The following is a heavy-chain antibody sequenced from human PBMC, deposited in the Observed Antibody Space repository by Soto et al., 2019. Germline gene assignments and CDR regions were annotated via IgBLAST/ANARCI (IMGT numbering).Heavy chain of an antibody. CDR1: GFTFSSYS. CDR2: ISSSSSYI. Sequence: PGGSLRLSCAASGFTFSSYSMNWVRQAPGKGLEWVSSISSSSSYIYYAGSVKGRFTISRDSAKNSLYLQMNSLRAEDTAVYYCARWGPRAYCGGDCYPPPDYWGQGTLVTVSS. D-gene: IGHD2-21*02. J-gene: IGHJ4*02. V-gene: IGHV3-21*01. CDR3: ARWGPRAYCGGDCYPPPDY.